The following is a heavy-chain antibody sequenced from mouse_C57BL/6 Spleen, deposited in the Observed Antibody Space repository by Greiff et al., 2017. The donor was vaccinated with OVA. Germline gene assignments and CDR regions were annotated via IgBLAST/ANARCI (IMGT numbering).Heavy chain of an antibody. J-gene: IGHJ4*01. CDR3: ARGSFITTVVARDYYAMDY. CDR2: IYPGSGST. D-gene: IGHD1-1*01. CDR1: GYTFTSYW. V-gene: IGHV1-55*01. Sequence: QVQLQQSGAELVKPGASVKMSCKASGYTFTSYWITWVKQRPGQGLEWIGDIYPGSGSTNYNEKFKSKATLTVDTSSSTAYMQLSSLTSEDSAVYYCARGSFITTVVARDYYAMDYWCQGTSVTGSS.